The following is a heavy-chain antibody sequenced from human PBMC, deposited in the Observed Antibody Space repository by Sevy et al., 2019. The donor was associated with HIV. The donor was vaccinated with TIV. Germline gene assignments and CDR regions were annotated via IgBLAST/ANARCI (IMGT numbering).Heavy chain of an antibody. J-gene: IGHJ4*02. CDR2: VIASVNMA. D-gene: IGHD2-21*02. V-gene: IGHV1-69*16. CDR3: ATAMPCGGDCYYFDS. Sequence: ASVKVSCKASGGTFSTYIINWVRQAPGQGLEWMGGVIASVNMANSAQKFQGRVTITTDESTSTAYMELISLTSEDTAIYYCATAMPCGGDCYYFDSWGQGTRVTVSS. CDR1: GGTFSTYI.